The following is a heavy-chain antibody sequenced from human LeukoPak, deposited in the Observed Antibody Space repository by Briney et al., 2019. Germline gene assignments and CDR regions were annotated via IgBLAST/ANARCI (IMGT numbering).Heavy chain of an antibody. V-gene: IGHV3-23*01. D-gene: IGHD3-16*01. CDR3: ARNQQLGGHSYYYYGMDV. CDR1: GFTSIAYA. J-gene: IGHJ6*02. CDR2: ISGGGVTT. Sequence: GGSLRLSCVGPGFTSIAYALTWARQAPGKGLEWVSGISGGGVTTYYADSVKGRFTISRDNSKNTLYLQMNSLRADDTAIYYCARNQQLGGHSYYYYGMDVWGQGTTVTVSS.